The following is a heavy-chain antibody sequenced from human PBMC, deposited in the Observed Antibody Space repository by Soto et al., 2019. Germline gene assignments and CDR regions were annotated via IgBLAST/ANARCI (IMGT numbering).Heavy chain of an antibody. CDR2: FDPEDGET. V-gene: IGHV1-24*01. CDR3: ATLPFTWSSSCYRVRDLEI. CDR1: GYTLTELS. Sequence: GASVKVSCKVSGYTLTELSMHWVRQAPGKGLEWMGGFDPEDGETIYAQKFQGRVTMTEDTSTDTAYMELSSLRSEDTAVYYHATLPFTWSSSCYRVRDLEIGGQETMV. D-gene: IGHD2-2*02. J-gene: IGHJ3*02.